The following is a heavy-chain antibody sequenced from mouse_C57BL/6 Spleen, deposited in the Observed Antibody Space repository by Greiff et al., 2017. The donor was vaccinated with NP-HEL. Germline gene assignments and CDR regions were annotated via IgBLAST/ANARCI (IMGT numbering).Heavy chain of an antibody. V-gene: IGHV14-3*01. Sequence: VQLQQSVAELVRPGASVKLSCTASGFNIKNTYKHWVKQRPEQGLEWIGRIDPANGNTKYAPKFQGKATITADTSSNTAYLQLSSLTSEDTAIYYGARYYDGSSYGAWFAYWGQGTLVTVSA. J-gene: IGHJ3*01. D-gene: IGHD1-1*01. CDR3: ARYYDGSSYGAWFAY. CDR1: GFNIKNTY. CDR2: IDPANGNT.